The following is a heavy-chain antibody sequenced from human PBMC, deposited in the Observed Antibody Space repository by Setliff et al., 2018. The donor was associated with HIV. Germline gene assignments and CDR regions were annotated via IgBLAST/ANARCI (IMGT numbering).Heavy chain of an antibody. D-gene: IGHD6-19*01. CDR1: GGSFSGYY. J-gene: IGHJ4*02. Sequence: SETLSLTCAVYGGSFSGYYWSWIRQPPGKGLEWIGEINHSGTTNYNPSLESRVTISVDTSKNEFSLKLTSVTAADTAVYYCAIRGSSGWYVGGYFDYWGQGTLVTVPQ. CDR3: AIRGSSGWYVGGYFDY. CDR2: INHSGTT. V-gene: IGHV4-34*01.